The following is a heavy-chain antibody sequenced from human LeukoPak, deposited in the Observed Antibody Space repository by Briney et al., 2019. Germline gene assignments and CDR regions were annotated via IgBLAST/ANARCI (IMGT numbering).Heavy chain of an antibody. Sequence: GGSLRLSCAASGFTFSSYSMNWVRQAPGKGLEWVSSISSSSSYIYYADSVKGRFTISRDNSKNTLYLQMNSLRAEDTAVYYCAKDGSSYYDFWSGYYTHDFDYWGQGTLVTVSS. CDR3: AKDGSSYYDFWSGYYTHDFDY. CDR1: GFTFSSYS. J-gene: IGHJ4*02. D-gene: IGHD3-3*01. V-gene: IGHV3-21*04. CDR2: ISSSSSYI.